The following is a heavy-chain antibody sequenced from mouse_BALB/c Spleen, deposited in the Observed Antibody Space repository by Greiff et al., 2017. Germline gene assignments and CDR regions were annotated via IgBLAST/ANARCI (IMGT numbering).Heavy chain of an antibody. D-gene: IGHD1-1*02. V-gene: IGHV2-6-7*01. J-gene: IGHJ3*01. CDR3: ARAGDGGHGGFAY. CDR2: IWGDGST. Sequence: QVQLQQSGPGLVAPSQSLSITCTASGFSLTGYGVNWVRQPPGKGLEWLGMIWGDGSTDYNSALKTRMSISKDNSKSQVFLKMNSMETDDTARYYCARAGDGGHGGFAYWGQGTLVTVSA. CDR1: GFSLTGYG.